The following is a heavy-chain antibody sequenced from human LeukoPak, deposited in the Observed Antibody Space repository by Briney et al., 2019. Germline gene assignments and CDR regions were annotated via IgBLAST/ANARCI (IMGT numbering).Heavy chain of an antibody. Sequence: ASVKVSCKASGGTFSSYSISWVRQAPGQGLEWMGWISAYNGNTNYAQKLQGRVTMTTDTSTSTAYMELRSLRSDDTAVYYCARDGSYGYGAAGGYWGQGTLVTVSS. CDR3: ARDGSYGYGAAGGY. CDR2: ISAYNGNT. D-gene: IGHD5-18*01. J-gene: IGHJ4*02. CDR1: GGTFSSYS. V-gene: IGHV1-18*01.